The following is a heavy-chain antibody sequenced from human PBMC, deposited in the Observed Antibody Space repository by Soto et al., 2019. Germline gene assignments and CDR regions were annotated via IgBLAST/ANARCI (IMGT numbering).Heavy chain of an antibody. Sequence: QVQLVQSGAEVKKPGSSVKVSCKASGGTFSSYAISWVRQAPGQGLEWMGGIIPIFGTADYAQKFQGRDTITAAESTSTAYMELSSLRSEDSAAYYCASHYDSSGYYYRGMDYWGQGTLVTVSS. J-gene: IGHJ4*02. V-gene: IGHV1-69*12. CDR1: GGTFSSYA. CDR3: ASHYDSSGYYYRGMDY. CDR2: IIPIFGTA. D-gene: IGHD3-22*01.